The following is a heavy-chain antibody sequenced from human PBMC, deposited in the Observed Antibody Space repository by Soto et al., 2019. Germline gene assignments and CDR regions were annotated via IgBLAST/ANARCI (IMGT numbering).Heavy chain of an antibody. J-gene: IGHJ6*02. Sequence: VQVVQSGAEGKKPGSSVKVSCKTSGGTFSTSAISWVRQAPGQGLEWMGGIMPIFRTADYAQKFQGRVTITAGESASTAYLELSSLRSEDTAVYYCARDKDRAQLGGNYYYMMDVWGQGTTVTVTS. CDR1: GGTFSTSA. CDR2: IMPIFRTA. V-gene: IGHV1-69*12. D-gene: IGHD3-3*02. CDR3: ARDKDRAQLGGNYYYMMDV.